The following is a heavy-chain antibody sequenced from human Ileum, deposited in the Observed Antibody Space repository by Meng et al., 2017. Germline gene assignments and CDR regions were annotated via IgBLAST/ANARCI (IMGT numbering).Heavy chain of an antibody. D-gene: IGHD6-25*01. CDR1: GGRFSTYA. CDR2: LVPVVETP. V-gene: IGHV1-69*14. Sequence: QVHLAQSVAEVKKPGSAVKLSCKPSGGRFSTYAINWVGQAPGQGLEWMGGLVPVVETPNYAQKFQGRLTITANRSTTTAYMELNGLTSEDTAVYFCAKDGSGIHFYGMDVWGPGTTVTVSS. CDR3: AKDGSGIHFYGMDV. J-gene: IGHJ6*02.